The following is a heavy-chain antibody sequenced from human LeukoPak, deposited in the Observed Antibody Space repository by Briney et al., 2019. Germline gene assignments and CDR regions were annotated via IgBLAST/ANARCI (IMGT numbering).Heavy chain of an antibody. CDR2: ISGSGGST. Sequence: QPGGSLRLSCAASGFPFSSYAMSWVRQAPGKGLECVSTISGSGGSTYYADSVKGRFTISRDNSKNTLYLQMNSLRAEDTAVYYYAKERSSWFERNWFDPWGQGTLVTVSS. V-gene: IGHV3-23*01. J-gene: IGHJ5*02. CDR3: AKERSSWFERNWFDP. D-gene: IGHD6-13*01. CDR1: GFPFSSYA.